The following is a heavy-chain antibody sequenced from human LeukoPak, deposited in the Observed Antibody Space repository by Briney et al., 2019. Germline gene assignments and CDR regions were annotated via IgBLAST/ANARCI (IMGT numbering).Heavy chain of an antibody. CDR2: IYTSGST. J-gene: IGHJ6*03. CDR1: GGSLSSYD. V-gene: IGHV4-4*07. CDR3: ARARNPTYSYGFYYYYYMDV. D-gene: IGHD5-18*01. Sequence: PSETLSLTCTLSGGSLSSYDWSWLRQPAGKGLEWIGRIYTSGSTNYNPSLKSRVPMSVDTSKNQFSLKLSSVTAADTAVYYCARARNPTYSYGFYYYYYMDVWGKGTTVTVSS.